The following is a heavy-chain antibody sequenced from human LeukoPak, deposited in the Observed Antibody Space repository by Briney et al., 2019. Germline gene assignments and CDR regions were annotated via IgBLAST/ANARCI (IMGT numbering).Heavy chain of an antibody. CDR3: ARHSGGIVPAASRQEVLDY. D-gene: IGHD2-2*01. Sequence: SETLSLTCAVYGGSFSGYYWSWIRQPPGKGLEWIGEINHSGSTNYNPSLKSRVTISVDTSKNQFSLKLSSVTAADTAVYYCARHSGGIVPAASRQEVLDYWGQGTLVTVSS. V-gene: IGHV4-34*01. J-gene: IGHJ4*02. CDR1: GGSFSGYY. CDR2: INHSGST.